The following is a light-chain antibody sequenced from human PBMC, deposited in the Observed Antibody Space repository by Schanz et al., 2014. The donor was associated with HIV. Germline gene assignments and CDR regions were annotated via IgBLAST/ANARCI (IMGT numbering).Light chain of an antibody. CDR2: EVT. V-gene: IGLV2-14*01. Sequence: QSVLTQPASVSGSPGQSISISCTGTSSDVGGYNYVSWYQQHPGKAPKIMIYEVTKRASGVPDRFSGSQSGTSASLAISGLQAEDEADYYCQSYDSSLSVVVFGGGTKLTVL. CDR3: QSYDSSLSVVV. J-gene: IGLJ2*01. CDR1: SSDVGGYNY.